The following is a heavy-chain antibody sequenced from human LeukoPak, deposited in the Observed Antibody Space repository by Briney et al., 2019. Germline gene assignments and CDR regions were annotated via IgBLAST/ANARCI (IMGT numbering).Heavy chain of an antibody. D-gene: IGHD3-22*01. CDR3: ARDRYDDSGYYEY. CDR1: GPTVRSNY. Sequence: GGSLRLSCATSGPTVRSNYMTCVRQAPGKGLEWVSFIYTDGRTYYADSVKGRFTISRDNSKNTLYLHMNGLRAEDTALYYCARDRYDDSGYYEYWGQGTLVTVSS. J-gene: IGHJ4*02. CDR2: IYTDGRT. V-gene: IGHV3-53*01.